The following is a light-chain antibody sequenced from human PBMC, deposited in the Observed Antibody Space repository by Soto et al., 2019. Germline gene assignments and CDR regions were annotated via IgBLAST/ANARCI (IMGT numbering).Light chain of an antibody. V-gene: IGLV2-14*03. CDR2: DVS. CDR1: SNDVGAYKY. Sequence: QSALTQPASVSGSPGQSITISCTGTSNDVGAYKYVSWYQQHPGKAPKVMIYDVSYRPSWVSNRFSGSKSGNTAYLTISGLQAEDEAVYYCASTRDNGRVFGGGTKVTVL. J-gene: IGLJ3*02. CDR3: ASTRDNGRV.